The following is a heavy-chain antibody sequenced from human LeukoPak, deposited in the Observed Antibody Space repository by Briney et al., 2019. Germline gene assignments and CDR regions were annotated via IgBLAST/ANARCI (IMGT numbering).Heavy chain of an antibody. CDR1: GGSISSGDYY. CDR2: MYYSGST. CDR3: ARPYYYDSRIDP. Sequence: SETLSLTCTVSGGSISSGDYYWSWIRQPPGKGLEWIAYMYYSGSTYYNPSLKSRVTMSADTSKSQLSLKLSSVTAADTAVYYCARPYYYDSRIDPWGQGILVTGSS. D-gene: IGHD3-22*01. J-gene: IGHJ5*02. V-gene: IGHV4-30-4*01.